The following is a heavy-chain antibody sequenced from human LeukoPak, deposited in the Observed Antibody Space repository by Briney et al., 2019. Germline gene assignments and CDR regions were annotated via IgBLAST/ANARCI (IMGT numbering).Heavy chain of an antibody. CDR2: ISGSGGST. Sequence: PGGSLRLSCAASVFTFSSYDMSWVRQAPGEGLEWVSAISGSGGSTYYADSVKGRFTISRDNSKNTLYLQMNSLRAEDTAVYYCAKVTVAGTGLGFDYWGQGSLVTVSS. J-gene: IGHJ4*02. CDR3: AKVTVAGTGLGFDY. CDR1: VFTFSSYD. D-gene: IGHD6-19*01. V-gene: IGHV3-23*01.